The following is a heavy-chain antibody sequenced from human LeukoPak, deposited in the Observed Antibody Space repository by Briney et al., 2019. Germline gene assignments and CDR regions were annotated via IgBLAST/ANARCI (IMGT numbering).Heavy chain of an antibody. V-gene: IGHV4-34*01. J-gene: IGHJ3*02. CDR2: INHSGST. Sequence: KTSETLSLTCAVYGGSFSGYYWSWIRQPPGKGLEWIGEINHSGSTNYNPSLKSRVTISVDTSKNQFSLKLSSVTAADTAVYYCAREILTGYYRAAFDIWGQGTMVTVSS. CDR1: GGSFSGYY. D-gene: IGHD3-9*01. CDR3: AREILTGYYRAAFDI.